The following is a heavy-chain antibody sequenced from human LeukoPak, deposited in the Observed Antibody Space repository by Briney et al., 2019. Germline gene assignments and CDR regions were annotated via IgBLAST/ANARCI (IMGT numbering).Heavy chain of an antibody. V-gene: IGHV1-2*02. CDR2: INPNSGGT. Sequence: ASVKVSCKASGYTFTGYYMHWVRQAPGQGLEWMGWINPNSGGTNYAQKFQGRVTMTRDTSISTAYMELSRLRSDDTAVYYCARDLNGARIFDRDNWFDPWGQGTLVTVSS. CDR3: ARDLNGARIFDRDNWFDP. D-gene: IGHD2/OR15-2a*01. CDR1: GYTFTGYY. J-gene: IGHJ5*02.